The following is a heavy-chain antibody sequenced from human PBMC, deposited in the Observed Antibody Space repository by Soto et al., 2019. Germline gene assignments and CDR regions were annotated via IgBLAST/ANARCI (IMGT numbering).Heavy chain of an antibody. D-gene: IGHD4-17*01. CDR1: GGSFSGYY. J-gene: IGHJ6*02. CDR2: INHSGST. CDR3: ARGMTTVVSDYYYYGMDV. V-gene: IGHV4-34*01. Sequence: SETLSLACAVYGGSFSGYYWSWIRQPPGKGLEWIGEINHSGSTNYNPSLKSRVTISVDTSKNQFSLKLSSVTAADTAVYYCARGMTTVVSDYYYYGMDVWGQGTTVTVSS.